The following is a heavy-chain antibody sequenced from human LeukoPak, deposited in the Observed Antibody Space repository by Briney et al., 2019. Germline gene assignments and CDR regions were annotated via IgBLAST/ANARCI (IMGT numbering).Heavy chain of an antibody. V-gene: IGHV1-46*03. D-gene: IGHD5-18*01. Sequence: ASVKVSCKASGYTFTIYYTHWVRQAPGQGLEWMGIINPSGGSTSYAQKFQGRVTMTRDTSTSTVYMELRSMRSEDTAVYYCATGTWIQLWLRLGYWGQGTLVSVSS. CDR1: GYTFTIYY. J-gene: IGHJ4*02. CDR2: INPSGGST. CDR3: ATGTWIQLWLRLGY.